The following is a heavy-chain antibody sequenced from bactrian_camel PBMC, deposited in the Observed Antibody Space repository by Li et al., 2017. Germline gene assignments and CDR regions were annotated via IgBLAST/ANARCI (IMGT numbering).Heavy chain of an antibody. J-gene: IGHJ4*01. V-gene: IGHV3S53*01. CDR1: GSSYCL. Sequence: VQLVESGGGAVETGGSLRLSCEWSGSSYCLGWFRQGPGGEREGVAAIDSDGMTSYADSVKGRFTVSRDNANNTVNLMMNSLKPEDTAMYYCAANFGPYCSGPYLARRANFLGRGTQVTVS. CDR2: IDSDGMT. D-gene: IGHD2*01.